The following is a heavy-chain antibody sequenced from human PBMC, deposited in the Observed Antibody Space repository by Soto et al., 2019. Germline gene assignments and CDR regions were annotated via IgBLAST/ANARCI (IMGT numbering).Heavy chain of an antibody. Sequence: ASVKVSCKASGYTFTSYDMHWVRQAPGQRLEWMGWINAGNGNTKYSQKFQGRVTITRDTSASTAYMELSSLRSEDTAVYYCARAGIVGATTFDYWGQGTLVTVSS. V-gene: IGHV1-3*01. CDR1: GYTFTSYD. CDR3: ARAGIVGATTFDY. J-gene: IGHJ4*02. D-gene: IGHD1-26*01. CDR2: INAGNGNT.